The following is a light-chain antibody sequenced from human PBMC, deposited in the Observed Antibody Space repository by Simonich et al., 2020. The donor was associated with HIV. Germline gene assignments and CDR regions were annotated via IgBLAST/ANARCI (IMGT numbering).Light chain of an antibody. Sequence: DIQMTQSPSSLSASVGDRVTITCQASQDISDLLNWYQQKPGKAPKLLIYDASNLETGVPSRFSGSGSGTIFSFTISSLQPEDIATYYCQQYDDVPITFGQGTRLDIK. CDR2: DAS. V-gene: IGKV1-33*01. J-gene: IGKJ5*01. CDR1: QDISDL. CDR3: QQYDDVPIT.